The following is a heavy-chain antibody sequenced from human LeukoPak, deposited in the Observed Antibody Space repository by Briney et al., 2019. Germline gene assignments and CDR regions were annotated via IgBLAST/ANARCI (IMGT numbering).Heavy chain of an antibody. J-gene: IGHJ4*02. V-gene: IGHV1-18*01. Sequence: VASVTVSCKASGYTFTSYGISWVRQAPGQGLEWMGWISAYNGNTNYAQKFQGRVTMTTDTSTSTGYMELRSLRSDDTAMYYCARYDLLTGNYPYYFDYWGQGTLVTVSS. CDR1: GYTFTSYG. CDR2: ISAYNGNT. CDR3: ARYDLLTGNYPYYFDY. D-gene: IGHD3-9*01.